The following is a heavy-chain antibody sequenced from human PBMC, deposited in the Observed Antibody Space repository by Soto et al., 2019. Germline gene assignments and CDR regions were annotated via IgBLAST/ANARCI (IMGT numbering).Heavy chain of an antibody. CDR3: ASHVVGATTSQTNWFDP. J-gene: IGHJ5*02. V-gene: IGHV5-10-1*01. CDR2: IDPSGSYT. Sequence: PGESLKISCKGSGYSFTSYWISWVGQRPGKGLDGRGRIDPSGSYTYSSPSFQGHGTISADKSISTAYLQWSSLKASDTAMYYCASHVVGATTSQTNWFDPWGQGTLVTVSS. D-gene: IGHD1-26*01. CDR1: GYSFTSYW.